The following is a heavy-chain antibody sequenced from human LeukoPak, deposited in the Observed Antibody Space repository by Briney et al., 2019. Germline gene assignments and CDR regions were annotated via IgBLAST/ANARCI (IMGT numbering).Heavy chain of an antibody. Sequence: GGSLRLSCAASGFTFSNYAFHWVRQAPGKGLEWVALISYNGNNNYYADSVKGRFTISRDNAKNSLYLQMNSLRAEDTAVYYCARVLVVGYYFDYWGQGTLVTVSS. CDR2: ISYNGNNN. D-gene: IGHD2-21*01. CDR1: GFTFSNYA. J-gene: IGHJ4*02. CDR3: ARVLVVGYYFDY. V-gene: IGHV3-30-3*01.